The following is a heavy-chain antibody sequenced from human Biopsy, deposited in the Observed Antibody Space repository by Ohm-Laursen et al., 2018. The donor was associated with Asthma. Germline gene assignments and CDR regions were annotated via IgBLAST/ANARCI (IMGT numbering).Heavy chain of an antibody. Sequence: GTLSLTCAVYGGSFSGYYWSWIRQPPGKGLEWIGEINHRGSTNNNPSLKSRVTISVDTSKNQFFLKLSSVTAADTAVYYCARSAKTIFGVVMGSYYYGMDVWGQGTTVTVSS. CDR3: ARSAKTIFGVVMGSYYYGMDV. D-gene: IGHD3-3*01. V-gene: IGHV4-34*01. CDR1: GGSFSGYY. CDR2: INHRGST. J-gene: IGHJ6*02.